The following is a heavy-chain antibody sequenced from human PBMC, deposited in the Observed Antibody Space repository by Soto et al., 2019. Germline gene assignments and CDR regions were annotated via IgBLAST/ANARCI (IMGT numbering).Heavy chain of an antibody. D-gene: IGHD6-13*01. V-gene: IGHV3-30-3*01. CDR1: GFTFSSYA. CDR3: ARDNSPPAAGILSLDY. J-gene: IGHJ4*02. Sequence: GGSLRLSCAASGFTFSSYAMHWVRQAPGKGLEWVAVISYDGSNKYYADSVKGRFTISRDNSKNTLYLQMNSLRAEDTAVYYCARDNSPPAAGILSLDYWGQGTLVTVSS. CDR2: ISYDGSNK.